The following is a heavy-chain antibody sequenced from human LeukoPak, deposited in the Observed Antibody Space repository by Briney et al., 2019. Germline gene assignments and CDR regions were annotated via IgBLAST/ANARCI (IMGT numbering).Heavy chain of an antibody. D-gene: IGHD3-10*01. CDR2: ISYDGTNK. CDR3: AKFAYGSGSYSY. Sequence: GGSLRLSCAASGFTFSSYVIHWVRQAPGKGLEWVALISYDGTNKFYADSVKGRFTISRDNSKNTLYLQMNSLRAEDTAVYYCAKFAYGSGSYSYWGQGTLVTVSS. CDR1: GFTFSSYV. V-gene: IGHV3-30-3*02. J-gene: IGHJ4*02.